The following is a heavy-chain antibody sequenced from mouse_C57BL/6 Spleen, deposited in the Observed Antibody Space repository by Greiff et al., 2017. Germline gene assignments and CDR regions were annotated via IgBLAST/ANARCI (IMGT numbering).Heavy chain of an antibody. V-gene: IGHV1-69*01. Sequence: QVQLKESGAELVMPGASVKLSCKASGYTFTSYWMHWVKQRPGQGLEWIGEIDPSDSYTNYNQKFKGKSTLTVDKSSSTAYMHLSCLTSEVSAVYSCARRTVVDYFDYWGQGTTLTVSS. J-gene: IGHJ2*01. D-gene: IGHD1-1*01. CDR1: GYTFTSYW. CDR2: IDPSDSYT. CDR3: ARRTVVDYFDY.